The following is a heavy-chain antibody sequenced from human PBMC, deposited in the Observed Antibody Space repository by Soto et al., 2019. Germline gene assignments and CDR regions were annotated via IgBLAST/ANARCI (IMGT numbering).Heavy chain of an antibody. CDR2: IYSAGST. V-gene: IGHV3-53*02. Sequence: EVQLVETGGGLVQPGGSLRLSCAASGFTVSSDYMNWVRQAPGEGLEWVSVIYSAGSTYYADSVKGRFSISRDNTKNKLYLQMNSLRAEDAAIYYCARPVHPADYGFDIWGQGTMVTVSS. J-gene: IGHJ3*02. CDR1: GFTVSSDY. CDR3: ARPVHPADYGFDI.